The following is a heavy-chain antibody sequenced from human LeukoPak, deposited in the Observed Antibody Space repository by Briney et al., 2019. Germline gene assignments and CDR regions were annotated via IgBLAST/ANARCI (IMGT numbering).Heavy chain of an antibody. J-gene: IGHJ6*04. CDR2: IYYSGST. D-gene: IGHD2-2*01. Sequence: SETLSLTCTVSGGSISSHYWSWIRQPPGKGLEWIGYIYYSGSTNYNPSLKSRVTISVDTSKNQFSLKLSSVTAADTAVYYCARDPKESSDVWGKGTTVTVSS. CDR3: ARDPKESSDV. CDR1: GGSISSHY. V-gene: IGHV4-59*11.